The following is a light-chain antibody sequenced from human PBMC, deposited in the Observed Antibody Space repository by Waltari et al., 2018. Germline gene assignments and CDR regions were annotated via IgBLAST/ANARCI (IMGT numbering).Light chain of an antibody. CDR1: QSVSSN. Sequence: EIVMTQSPATLSVSPGERATLSCRASQSVSSNLAWYQQKPGQAPRLLIFGASMRATGIPARFSGSGSGTEFTLTISSLQSEDFAVYYCQHYNNWPPPITFGQGTRLEIK. CDR2: GAS. CDR3: QHYNNWPPPIT. J-gene: IGKJ5*01. V-gene: IGKV3-15*01.